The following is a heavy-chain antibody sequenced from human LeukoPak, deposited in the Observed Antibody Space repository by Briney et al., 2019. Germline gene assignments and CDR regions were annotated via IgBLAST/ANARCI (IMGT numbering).Heavy chain of an antibody. Sequence: ASVKVSCKASGGTFSSYAISWVRQAPGQGFEWMGGIIPIFGTANYAQKFQGRVTITTDESTSTAYMELSSLRSEDTAVYYCAREYGSSGYYFRMDVWGKGTTVTVSS. CDR2: IIPIFGTA. V-gene: IGHV1-69*05. CDR1: GGTFSSYA. CDR3: AREYGSSGYYFRMDV. J-gene: IGHJ6*03. D-gene: IGHD3-22*01.